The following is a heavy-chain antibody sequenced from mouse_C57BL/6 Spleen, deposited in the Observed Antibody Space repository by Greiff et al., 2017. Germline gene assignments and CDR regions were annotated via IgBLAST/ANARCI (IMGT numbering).Heavy chain of an antibody. D-gene: IGHD1-1*01. Sequence: QVQLQQPGAELVKPGASVKLSCKASGYTFTSYWMHWVKQRPGQGLEWIGMIHPNSGSTNYNEKFKSKATLTVDKSSSTAYMQLSSLTSEDAAVDYCARGGGITTVVARDYWGQGTTLTVSS. V-gene: IGHV1-64*01. CDR1: GYTFTSYW. CDR2: IHPNSGST. J-gene: IGHJ2*01. CDR3: ARGGGITTVVARDY.